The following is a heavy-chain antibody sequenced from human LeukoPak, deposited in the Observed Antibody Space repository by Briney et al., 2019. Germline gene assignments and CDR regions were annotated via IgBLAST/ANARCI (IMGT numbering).Heavy chain of an antibody. CDR1: GFTFSSYG. J-gene: IGHJ6*02. CDR3: AKDWSTYYYYYGMDV. CDR2: ISYDGSNK. V-gene: IGHV3-30*18. Sequence: PGRSLRLSCAASGFTFSSYGMHWVRQAPGKGLGWVAVISYDGSNKYYADSVKGRFTTSRDNSKNTLYLQMNSLRAEDTAVYYCAKDWSTYYYYYGMDVWGQGTTVTVSS.